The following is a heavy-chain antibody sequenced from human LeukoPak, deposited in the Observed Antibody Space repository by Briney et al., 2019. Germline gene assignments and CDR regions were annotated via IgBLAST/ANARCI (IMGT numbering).Heavy chain of an antibody. Sequence: GGSLRLSCAASGFTFSNAWMSWVRQAPGKGLEWVGRIKSKTDGGTTDYAAPVKGRFTISRDDSKNTLYLQMNSLKTEDTAVYYCTTDEVVAATVLGLWGRGTLVTVSS. CDR1: GFTFSNAW. V-gene: IGHV3-15*01. J-gene: IGHJ2*01. CDR2: IKSKTDGGTT. CDR3: TTDEVVAATVLGL. D-gene: IGHD2-15*01.